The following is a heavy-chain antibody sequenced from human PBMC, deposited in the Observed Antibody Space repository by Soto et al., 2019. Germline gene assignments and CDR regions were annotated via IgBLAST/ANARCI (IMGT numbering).Heavy chain of an antibody. CDR1: GFTFGDYA. V-gene: IGHV3-49*03. CDR2: IRSKAYGGTT. CDR3: TRVGITMVRGVIVPGGDYYYMDV. Sequence: GGSLRLSCTASGFTFGDYAMSWFRQAPGKGLEWVGFIRSKAYGGTTEYAASVKGRFTISRDDSKSIAYLQMNSLKTEDTAVYYCTRVGITMVRGVIVPGGDYYYMDVWGKGTTVTVSS. D-gene: IGHD3-10*01. J-gene: IGHJ6*03.